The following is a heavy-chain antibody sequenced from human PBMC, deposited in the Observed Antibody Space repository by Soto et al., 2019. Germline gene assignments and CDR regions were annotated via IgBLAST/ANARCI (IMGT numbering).Heavy chain of an antibody. CDR3: AKEHPKDVYYYDSSGCLDY. CDR2: ISGSGGST. CDR1: GFTFSSYA. D-gene: IGHD3-22*01. V-gene: IGHV3-23*01. Sequence: PGGSLRLCCAASGFTFSSYAMSWARQEPGKGLEWVSAISGSGGSTYYADSVKGRFTISRDNSKNTLYLQMNSLRAEDTAVYYCAKEHPKDVYYYDSSGCLDYWGQGTLVTVSS. J-gene: IGHJ4*02.